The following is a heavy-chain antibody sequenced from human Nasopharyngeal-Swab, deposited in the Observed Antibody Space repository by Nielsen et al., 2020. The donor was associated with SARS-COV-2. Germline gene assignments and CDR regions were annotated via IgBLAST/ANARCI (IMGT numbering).Heavy chain of an antibody. CDR2: IKSKTDGGTT. Sequence: VRQVPGEGLEWVGRIKSKTDGGTTDYAAPVKGRFTISRDDSKNTLYLQMNSLKTEDTAVYYCTTDVDSSSWHYYYYGMDAWGQGTTVTVSS. CDR3: TTDVDSSSWHYYYYGMDA. V-gene: IGHV3-15*01. J-gene: IGHJ6*02. D-gene: IGHD6-13*01.